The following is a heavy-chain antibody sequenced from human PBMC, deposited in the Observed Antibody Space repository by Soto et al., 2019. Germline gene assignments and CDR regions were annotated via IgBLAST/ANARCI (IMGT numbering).Heavy chain of an antibody. CDR3: ARDLHSSSRYGEINYYYYGMDV. J-gene: IGHJ6*02. V-gene: IGHV6-1*01. CDR2: TYYRSKWYN. CDR1: GDSVSSNSAA. D-gene: IGHD6-13*01. Sequence: PSQTLSLTCAISGDSVSSNSAAWNWIRQSPSRGLEWLGRTYYRSKWYNDYAVSVKSRITINPDTSKNQFSLQLNSVTPEDTAVYYCARDLHSSSRYGEINYYYYGMDVWGQGTTVTVSS.